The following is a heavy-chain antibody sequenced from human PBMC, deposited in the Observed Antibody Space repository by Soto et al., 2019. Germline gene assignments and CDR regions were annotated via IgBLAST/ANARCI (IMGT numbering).Heavy chain of an antibody. J-gene: IGHJ6*02. V-gene: IGHV4-39*07. Sequence: PSETLSLTCTVSGGSISSTNYYWGWIRQSPGKGLECIGSIYYSGITYYSPSLKIRVTISVDTSKNQFSLKLSSVTAADTAVYYCARSSGTMVRGAYYYGMDVWGQGTTVTVSS. D-gene: IGHD3-10*01. CDR2: IYYSGIT. CDR1: GGSISSTNYY. CDR3: ARSSGTMVRGAYYYGMDV.